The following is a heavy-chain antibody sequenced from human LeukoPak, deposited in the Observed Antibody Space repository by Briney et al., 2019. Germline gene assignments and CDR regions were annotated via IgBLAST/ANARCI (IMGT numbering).Heavy chain of an antibody. D-gene: IGHD3-10*01. V-gene: IGHV4-34*01. CDR3: ARGPGGSGSYYKFRWFDP. CDR2: MKHSGST. CDR1: GGSFSGYY. J-gene: IGHJ5*02. Sequence: SETLSLTCAVYGGSFSGYYWSWIRQPPGKGLEWIGEMKHSGSTNYNPSLKSRVTISVDTSKNQFSLKLSSVTAADTAVYYCARGPGGSGSYYKFRWFDPWGQGTLVTVSS.